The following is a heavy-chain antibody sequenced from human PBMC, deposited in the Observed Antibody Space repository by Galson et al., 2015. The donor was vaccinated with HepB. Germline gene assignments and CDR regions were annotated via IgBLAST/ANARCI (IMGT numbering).Heavy chain of an antibody. CDR1: GFTFSSYG. J-gene: IGHJ5*02. Sequence: SLRLSCAASGFTFSSYGMHWVRQAPGKGLEWVAVIWYDGSNKYYADSVKGRFTISRDNSKNTLYLQMNSLRAEDAAVYYCARDLRMITFGGVIVHNWFDPWGQGTLVTVSS. V-gene: IGHV3-33*01. D-gene: IGHD3-16*02. CDR2: IWYDGSNK. CDR3: ARDLRMITFGGVIVHNWFDP.